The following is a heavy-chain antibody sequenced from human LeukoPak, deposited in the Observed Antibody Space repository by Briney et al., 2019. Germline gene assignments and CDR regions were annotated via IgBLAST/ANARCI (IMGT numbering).Heavy chain of an antibody. Sequence: PGGSLRLSCAASGFTFSSYAMHWVRQAPGKGLEWVAVISYDGSNKYYADSVKGRFTISRDNSKNTLYLQMNSLRAEDTAVYYCARDSSRAGDYYFGYWGQGTLVTVSS. CDR3: ARDSSRAGDYYFGY. CDR1: GFTFSSYA. J-gene: IGHJ4*02. V-gene: IGHV3-30-3*01. D-gene: IGHD3-16*01. CDR2: ISYDGSNK.